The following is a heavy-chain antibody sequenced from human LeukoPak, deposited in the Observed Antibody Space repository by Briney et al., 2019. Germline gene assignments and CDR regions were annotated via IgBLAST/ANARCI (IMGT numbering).Heavy chain of an antibody. V-gene: IGHV1-46*01. CDR2: INPSGGST. CDR3: ARDRPTYYYDSSGYSDAFDI. Sequence: GASVKVSCKASGYTFSAYGITWVRQAPGQGLEWMGIINPSGGSTSYAQKFQGRVTMTRDTSTSTVYMELSSLRSEDTAVYYCARDRPTYYYDSSGYSDAFDIWGQGTMVTVSS. D-gene: IGHD3-22*01. J-gene: IGHJ3*02. CDR1: GYTFSAYG.